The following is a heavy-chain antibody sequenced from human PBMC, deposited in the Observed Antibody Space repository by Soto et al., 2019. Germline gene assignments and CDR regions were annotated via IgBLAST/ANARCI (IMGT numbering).Heavy chain of an antibody. Sequence: GGSLRLSCAASGFTFSSYAMSWVRQAPGKGLEWVSAISGSGGSTYYADSVKGRFTISRDNSKNTLYLQMNSLRAEDTAVYYCAKALRHWLDPSYFDYWGQGTLVTVSS. CDR1: GFTFSSYA. CDR3: AKALRHWLDPSYFDY. D-gene: IGHD6-19*01. CDR2: ISGSGGST. V-gene: IGHV3-23*01. J-gene: IGHJ4*02.